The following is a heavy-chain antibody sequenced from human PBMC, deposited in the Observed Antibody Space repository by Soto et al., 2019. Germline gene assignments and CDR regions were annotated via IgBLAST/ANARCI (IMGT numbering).Heavy chain of an antibody. CDR2: VSANNGHT. V-gene: IGHV1-18*01. CDR3: ARDIESVTAKHFFYYYAMDV. CDR1: GFTFSNYG. J-gene: IGHJ6*01. Sequence: ASVKVSCKASGFTFSNYGLNWVRQAPGQGLEWMGWVSANNGHTNYAQNLQGRVSMTTDTSTSTAYMELRGLTFDDTAVYYCARDIESVTAKHFFYYYAMDVWGQGTTVTLSS. D-gene: IGHD2-8*01.